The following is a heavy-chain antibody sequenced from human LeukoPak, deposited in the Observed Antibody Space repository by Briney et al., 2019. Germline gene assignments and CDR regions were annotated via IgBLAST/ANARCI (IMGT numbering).Heavy chain of an antibody. CDR3: AREGGSGSYGYDY. J-gene: IGHJ4*02. CDR1: GFTVSTNY. D-gene: IGHD3-10*01. V-gene: IGHV3-66*02. CDR2: IYSAGST. Sequence: GGSLRLSCAASGFTVSTNYISWVRQAPGKGLEWVSVIYSAGSTYYADSVKGRFTISRDNSKNTVYLQINSLRPDDTAVYYCAREGGSGSYGYDYWGQGTLVTVSS.